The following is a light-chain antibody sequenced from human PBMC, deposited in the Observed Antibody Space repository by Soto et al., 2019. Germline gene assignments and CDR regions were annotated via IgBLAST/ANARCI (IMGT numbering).Light chain of an antibody. CDR1: QSISNY. CDR2: AAS. J-gene: IGKJ4*01. Sequence: DIQMTQSPSSLSASVGDRVTITCRASQSISNYLNWYQQKPGKAPKLLIYAASSLQSGVPSRFSGSESGTDFTLTISSLQPEDFGTYYCQQSYSTPRTFGGGTKVGIK. CDR3: QQSYSTPRT. V-gene: IGKV1-39*01.